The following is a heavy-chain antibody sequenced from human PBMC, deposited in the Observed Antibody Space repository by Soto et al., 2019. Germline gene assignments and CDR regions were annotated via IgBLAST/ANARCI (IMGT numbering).Heavy chain of an antibody. CDR2: TLYSGSP. CDR1: GGSVGTGAYY. D-gene: IGHD3-9*01. J-gene: IGHJ3*02. Sequence: SETLSLTCRVSGGSVGTGAYYWSWIRQAPGKGLEWIGYTLYSGSPNYNPSLQSLQSRVTISVDTSRNQFSLRLTSVTAADTALYYCARHDYYHRTFDIWGQGTLVTVS. V-gene: IGHV4-61*08. CDR3: ARHDYYHRTFDI.